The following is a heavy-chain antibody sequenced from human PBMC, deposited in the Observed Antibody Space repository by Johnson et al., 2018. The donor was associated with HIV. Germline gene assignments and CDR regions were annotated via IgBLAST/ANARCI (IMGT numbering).Heavy chain of an antibody. Sequence: QVQLVESGGGVVQPGRSLRLSCAASGFTFSSYAMHWVRQAPGKGLEWVAVISYDGSNKYYADSVKGRFTISRDNSENTLYLQMNSLRAEDTAVYYCAKDPMVATPANAFDIWGQGTMVTVSS. D-gene: IGHD5-12*01. V-gene: IGHV3-30-3*01. CDR1: GFTFSSYA. CDR2: ISYDGSNK. CDR3: AKDPMVATPANAFDI. J-gene: IGHJ3*02.